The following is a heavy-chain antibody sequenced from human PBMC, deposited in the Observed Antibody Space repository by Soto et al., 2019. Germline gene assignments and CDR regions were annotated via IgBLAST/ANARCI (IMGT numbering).Heavy chain of an antibody. CDR1: GFTFTSSA. CDR3: AARRDGYNYDY. V-gene: IGHV1-58*01. D-gene: IGHD5-12*01. Sequence: SVKVSCKASGFTFTSSAVQWVRQARGQRLEWIGWIVVGSGNTNYAQKFQGRVTITRDMSTSTAYMELSSLRSEDTAVYYCAARRDGYNYDYWGQGTLVTVSS. J-gene: IGHJ4*02. CDR2: IVVGSGNT.